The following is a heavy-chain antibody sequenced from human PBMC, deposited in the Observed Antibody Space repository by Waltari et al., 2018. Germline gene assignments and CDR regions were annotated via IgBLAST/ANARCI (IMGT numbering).Heavy chain of an antibody. Sequence: QVQLQESGPGLVEPSETLSLTCAVSGFPISNSYSWGWIRHPPGKGLEWIGSIYHSGNTYYNPSLKSRVTISVDTSKNQFSLKLTSLTAADTAVYYCALRDITMIVVASHDAFDIWGQGTMVTVSS. CDR1: GFPISNSYS. CDR3: ALRDITMIVVASHDAFDI. J-gene: IGHJ3*02. CDR2: IYHSGNT. V-gene: IGHV4-38-2*01. D-gene: IGHD3-22*01.